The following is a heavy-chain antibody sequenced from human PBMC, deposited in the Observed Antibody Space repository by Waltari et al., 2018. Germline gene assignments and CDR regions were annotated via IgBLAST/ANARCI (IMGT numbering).Heavy chain of an antibody. D-gene: IGHD3-3*01. CDR1: GYIFSNYE. V-gene: IGHV1-8*02. CDR3: ARGRDVFANFDYNWFDP. Sequence: QVQLVQSGAAVLKPGASVRGSCQASGYIFSNYEINWVQQAAGQGPEWMGWVNPNSGAAAYAQKFQGRITMTWDTSTSTAYMELNNLRSDDTAVLYCARGRDVFANFDYNWFDPWGQGTLVTVSS. CDR2: VNPNSGAA. J-gene: IGHJ5*02.